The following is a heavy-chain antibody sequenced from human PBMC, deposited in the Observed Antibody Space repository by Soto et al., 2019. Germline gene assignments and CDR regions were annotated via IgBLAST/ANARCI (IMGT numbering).Heavy chain of an antibody. CDR2: IYYSGST. CDR1: GGSISSSSYY. Sequence: TSETLSLTCTVSGGSISSSSYYWGWIRQPPGKGLEWIGSIYYSGSTYYNPSLKSRVTISVDTSKNQFSLKLSSVAAADTAVYYCARHGGSYSSGLGNNWFDPWGQGTLVTVSS. J-gene: IGHJ5*02. V-gene: IGHV4-39*01. D-gene: IGHD6-19*01. CDR3: ARHGGSYSSGLGNNWFDP.